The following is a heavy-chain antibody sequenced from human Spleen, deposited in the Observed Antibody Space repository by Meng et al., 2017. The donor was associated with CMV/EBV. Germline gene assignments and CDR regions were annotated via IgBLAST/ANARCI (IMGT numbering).Heavy chain of an antibody. Sequence: TFTSYYMHWVRQAPGQGLEWMGIINPSGGSTSYAQKFQGRVTMTRDTSTSTVYMELSSLRSEETAVYYCAREYDFWSGYYTRGWFDPWGQGTLVTVSS. CDR2: INPSGGST. CDR3: AREYDFWSGYYTRGWFDP. V-gene: IGHV1-46*01. J-gene: IGHJ5*02. D-gene: IGHD3-3*01. CDR1: TFTSYY.